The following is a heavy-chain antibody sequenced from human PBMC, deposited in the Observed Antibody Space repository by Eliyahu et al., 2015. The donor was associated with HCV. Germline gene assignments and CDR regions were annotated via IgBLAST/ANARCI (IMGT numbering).Heavy chain of an antibody. Sequence: SGFTFRNYGMNWVRQAPGKGLEWVSYISSNYTTIYYADSVKGRFTISRDNAKNSLFLQMNSLRAEDTAVYYCASQQDYGDYVHFDYWGQGTLVTVSS. CDR2: ISSNYTTI. V-gene: IGHV3-48*01. D-gene: IGHD4-17*01. CDR1: GFTFRNYG. J-gene: IGHJ4*02. CDR3: ASQQDYGDYVHFDY.